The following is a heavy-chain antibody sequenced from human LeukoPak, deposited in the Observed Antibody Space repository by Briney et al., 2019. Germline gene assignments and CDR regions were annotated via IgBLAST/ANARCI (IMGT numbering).Heavy chain of an antibody. CDR1: GFTFSIYW. V-gene: IGHV3-74*01. J-gene: IGHJ4*02. CDR3: ARGVTMAEELLDY. CDR2: INSDGSTT. Sequence: GGSLSLSCAGSGFTFSIYWMHWVRQAPGKGLVWVSRINSDGSTTTYEDSVKGRFSISRDNAENTLYLQMNSLRAEDTAVYYCARGVTMAEELLDYWGQGTLVTVSS. D-gene: IGHD3-10*01.